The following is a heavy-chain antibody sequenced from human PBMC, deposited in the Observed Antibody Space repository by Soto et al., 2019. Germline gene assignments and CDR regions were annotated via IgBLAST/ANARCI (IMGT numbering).Heavy chain of an antibody. CDR3: ARVAVAGTS. D-gene: IGHD6-19*01. CDR2: IIPIFGTA. J-gene: IGHJ4*02. CDR1: GYTFTNYG. Sequence: ASVKVSCKASGYTFTNYGISWVRQAPGQGLEWMGGIIPIFGTANYAQKFQGRVTITADESTSTAYMELSSLRSEDTAVYYCARVAVAGTSWGQGTLVTVSA. V-gene: IGHV1-69*13.